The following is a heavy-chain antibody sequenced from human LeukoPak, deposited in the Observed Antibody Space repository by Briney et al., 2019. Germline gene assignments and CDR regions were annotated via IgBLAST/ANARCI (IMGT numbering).Heavy chain of an antibody. Sequence: PGGSLRLSCAASGFTFGSYGLHWVRQAPGRGLECVAVISLHGSDEYYADSVKGRFTISRDNSKNTLYLQMNSLTAEDTAVYYCAREMRGFAQNHFYFYMDVWGNGTTVTVSS. J-gene: IGHJ6*03. CDR3: AREMRGFAQNHFYFYMDV. CDR2: ISLHGSDE. V-gene: IGHV3-30*03. CDR1: GFTFGSYG. D-gene: IGHD1-14*01.